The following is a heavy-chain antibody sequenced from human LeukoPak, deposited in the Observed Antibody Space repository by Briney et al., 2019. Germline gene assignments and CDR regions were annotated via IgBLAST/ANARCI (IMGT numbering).Heavy chain of an antibody. CDR1: GFTFSSYD. CDR3: ASTSRYCSSTTCYTFDY. J-gene: IGHJ4*02. V-gene: IGHV3-13*05. Sequence: GGSLRLSCAASGFTFSSYDMHWVRQATGKGLEWVSAIGTAGDPYYPGSVKGRFTISRENAKNSLYLQMNSLRAEDTAVYYCASTSRYCSSTTCYTFDYWGQGALVTVSS. D-gene: IGHD2-2*01. CDR2: IGTAGDP.